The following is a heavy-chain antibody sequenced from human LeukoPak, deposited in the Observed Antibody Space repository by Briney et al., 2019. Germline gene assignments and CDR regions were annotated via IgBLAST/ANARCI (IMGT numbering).Heavy chain of an antibody. CDR1: GFSFSSYG. CDR3: ARDIYDSGGYYYDF. CDR2: IWYDGSNK. Sequence: PGGSLRLSCAASGFSFSSYGMHWVRQAPGKGLEGVASIWYDGSNKYYVNSVKGRFTISRDKSKNTLYLQMNSLRAEDAAVYYCARDIYDSGGYYYDFWGQGTLVTVS. J-gene: IGHJ4*02. D-gene: IGHD3-22*01. V-gene: IGHV3-33*01.